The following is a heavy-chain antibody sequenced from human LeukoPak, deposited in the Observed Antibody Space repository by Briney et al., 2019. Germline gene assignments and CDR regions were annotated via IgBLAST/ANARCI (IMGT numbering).Heavy chain of an antibody. CDR2: IYTSGST. V-gene: IGHV4-61*02. D-gene: IGHD1-14*01. Sequence: PSETLFLTCTVSGGSISSGSYYWSWIRQPAGKGLEWIGRIYTSGSTNYNPSLKSRVTISVDTSKNQFSLKLSSVTAADTAVYYCARAGSWYFDLWGRGTLVTVSS. CDR3: ARAGSWYFDL. J-gene: IGHJ2*01. CDR1: GGSISSGSYY.